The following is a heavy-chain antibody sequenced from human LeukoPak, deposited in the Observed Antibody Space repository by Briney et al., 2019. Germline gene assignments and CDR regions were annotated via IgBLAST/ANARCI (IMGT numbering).Heavy chain of an antibody. CDR1: GFAFSSQA. Sequence: GGSLRLSCAASGFAFSSQAMGWVRQAPGKGLEWVSVISDSGSIIYYADSVKGRFTISRDNSKNTLFLQMSSLRADDTAVYYCAKDARRTSGWYFFDYWGQGTLVTVSS. CDR3: AKDARRTSGWYFFDY. V-gene: IGHV3-23*01. CDR2: ISDSGSII. J-gene: IGHJ4*02. D-gene: IGHD6-19*01.